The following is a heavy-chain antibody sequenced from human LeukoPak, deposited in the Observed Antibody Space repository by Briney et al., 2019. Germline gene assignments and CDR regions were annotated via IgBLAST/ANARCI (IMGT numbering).Heavy chain of an antibody. Sequence: ASVKVSCKASGYPFDNFGLTWVRQAPGQGLEWMGIINPSGGSTTYAQMFQGRVTMTRDTSTRTVYMELSSLRSEDTAAYYCAREGEVIVTDNLFYWGQGTLVTVSS. CDR2: INPSGGST. J-gene: IGHJ4*02. V-gene: IGHV1-46*02. CDR3: AREGEVIVTDNLFY. D-gene: IGHD2-21*01. CDR1: GYPFDNFG.